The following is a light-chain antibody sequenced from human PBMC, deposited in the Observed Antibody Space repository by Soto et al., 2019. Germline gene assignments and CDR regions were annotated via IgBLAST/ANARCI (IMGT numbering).Light chain of an antibody. CDR3: QQYGSALWT. CDR2: GAS. V-gene: IGKV3-20*01. Sequence: EIVLTQSPGTLSLSPGERATLSCRASQSVSSSYLAWYQQKPGQAPRLLIYGASSRATGIPDRFSGSGSGTDLTLTISRLEPEDFAVYYCQQYGSALWTFGRGTKVEIK. J-gene: IGKJ1*01. CDR1: QSVSSSY.